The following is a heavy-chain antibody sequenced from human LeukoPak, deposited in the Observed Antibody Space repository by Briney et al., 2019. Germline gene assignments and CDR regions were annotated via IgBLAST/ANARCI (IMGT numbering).Heavy chain of an antibody. V-gene: IGHV3-21*03. CDR1: GFTFSSYS. CDR3: TTDQSSVGFGGDFDY. J-gene: IGHJ4*02. Sequence: GGSLRLSCAASGFTFSSYSMNWVRQAPGKGLEWVSSISSSSSYIYYADSVKGRFAISRDNAKNSLYLQMNSLKTEDTAVYYCTTDQSSVGFGGDFDYWGQGTLVTVSS. CDR2: ISSSSSYI. D-gene: IGHD3-10*01.